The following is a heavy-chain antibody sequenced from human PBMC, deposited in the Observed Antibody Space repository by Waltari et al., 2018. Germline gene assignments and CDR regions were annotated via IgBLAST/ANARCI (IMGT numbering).Heavy chain of an antibody. J-gene: IGHJ4*02. CDR2: IYFTGGT. V-gene: IGHV4-39*01. D-gene: IGHD6-13*01. CDR3: ARGIWQQLAHFDS. Sequence: QLHLQLSGPGLVKPSETLSLTCAVSGTSVTTTNYFWGWIRQPPGKGLEWMGRIYFTGGTDYNPSLKSRVTISIDTSTNQFSLNLRSVTAADTAVYYCARGIWQQLAHFDSWGQGTLVTVSS. CDR1: GTSVTTTNYF.